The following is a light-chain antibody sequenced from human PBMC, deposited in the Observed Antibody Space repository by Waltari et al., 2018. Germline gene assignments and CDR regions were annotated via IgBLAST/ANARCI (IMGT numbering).Light chain of an antibody. J-gene: IGLJ3*02. CDR2: EVS. CDR3: CSYAGSSTLV. V-gene: IGLV2-23*02. Sequence: QSALTQHASVSGSPGQSITISCTGTSSDVGSYNLVSWYQQHPGKAPKLMIYEVSKRPSGVSTLFSGSRAGNTASLTIAGLQAEDEADYYCCSYAGSSTLVFGGGTKLTVL. CDR1: SSDVGSYNL.